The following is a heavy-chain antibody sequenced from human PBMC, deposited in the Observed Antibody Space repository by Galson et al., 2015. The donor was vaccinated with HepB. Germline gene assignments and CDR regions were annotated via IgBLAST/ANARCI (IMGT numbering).Heavy chain of an antibody. CDR1: RFTFGSTA. CDR2: ISANGGSS. J-gene: IGHJ4*02. CDR3: ARVADADYGDHSHFDY. Sequence: SLRLSCAASRFTFGSTAMTWVRQAPGKGLEWVSGISANGGSSFYAESVKGRFTISRDNSKNTLSFQMNSLRAEDTAVYYCARVADADYGDHSHFDYWGQGTLVTVSS. V-gene: IGHV3-23*01. D-gene: IGHD4-17*01.